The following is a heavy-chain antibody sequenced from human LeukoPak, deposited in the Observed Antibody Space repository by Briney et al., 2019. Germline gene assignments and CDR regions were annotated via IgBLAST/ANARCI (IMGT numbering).Heavy chain of an antibody. CDR1: GGSISNHY. Sequence: SETLSLTCTVPGGSISNHYWTWIRQSPGKGLEWIGYIYYSGISDYNPSLRSRVTMSVDTSKNQFSLKLNSLTAADTVVYYCARDMLGYYYGSGNYGSFDTWGQGTLVTVSS. D-gene: IGHD3-10*01. CDR2: IYYSGIS. J-gene: IGHJ5*02. CDR3: ARDMLGYYYGSGNYGSFDT. V-gene: IGHV4-59*11.